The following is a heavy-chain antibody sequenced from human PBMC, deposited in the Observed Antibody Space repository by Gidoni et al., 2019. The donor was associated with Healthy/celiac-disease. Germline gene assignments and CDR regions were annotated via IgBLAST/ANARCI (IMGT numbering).Heavy chain of an antibody. J-gene: IGHJ4*02. CDR3: ARAKPAGAGTFDY. D-gene: IGHD6-19*01. CDR1: GGTFSSYA. Sequence: QVQRVQSGAEVKKPGSAVKVSCQAPGGTFSSYAIRWVRQATGQGLEWQGGIIPIFGTATYAKKFQGRVTMIADESTSTAYLELSSLRSGDTAVYYVARAKPAGAGTFDYWGQGTLVTVSS. CDR2: IIPIFGTA. V-gene: IGHV1-69*01.